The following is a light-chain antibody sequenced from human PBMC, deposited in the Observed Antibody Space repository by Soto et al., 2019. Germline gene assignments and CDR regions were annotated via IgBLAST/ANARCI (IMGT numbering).Light chain of an antibody. Sequence: EIQMTQSPSTLSASVGDRVPITCRASQSISSWLAWYQQKPGRAPKLLIYKASSLETGVPSRFSRSGSGTEFTLIISSLQPDGFASYYCQQYGSSSPWTFGQGTKVEIK. CDR2: KAS. J-gene: IGKJ1*01. V-gene: IGKV1-5*03. CDR3: QQYGSSSPWT. CDR1: QSISSW.